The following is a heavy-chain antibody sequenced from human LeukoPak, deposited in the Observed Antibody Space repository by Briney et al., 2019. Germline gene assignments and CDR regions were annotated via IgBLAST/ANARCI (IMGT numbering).Heavy chain of an antibody. Sequence: GGSLRLSCAASGFTFSSYAMSWVRQAPGKGLEWISAISDSGGSTYDADSVKGRFTISRDNSKNTLYLQMTSLRAEDPDVYYCAKDTSIGRYCSNGVCSPFDYWGQGTLVTVSS. CDR2: ISDSGGST. J-gene: IGHJ4*02. CDR1: GFTFSSYA. V-gene: IGHV3-23*01. CDR3: AKDTSIGRYCSNGVCSPFDY. D-gene: IGHD2-8*01.